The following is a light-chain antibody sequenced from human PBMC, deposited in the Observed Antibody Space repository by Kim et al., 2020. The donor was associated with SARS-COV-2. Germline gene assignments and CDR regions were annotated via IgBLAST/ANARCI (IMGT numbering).Light chain of an antibody. J-gene: IGKJ2*01. Sequence: EIVLTQSPGTLSLSPGERATLSCRASQSVSSSYLAWYQQKPGQAPRLLIYGASSRATGIPDRFSGSGYGTDFTLTISRLEPEDFAVYYCQQYGSSPLAFGQGTKLEI. CDR3: QQYGSSPLA. V-gene: IGKV3-20*01. CDR2: GAS. CDR1: QSVSSSY.